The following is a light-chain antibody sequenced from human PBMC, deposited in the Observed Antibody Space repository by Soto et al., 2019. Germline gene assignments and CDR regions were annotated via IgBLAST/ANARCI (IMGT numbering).Light chain of an antibody. CDR1: QDISNY. J-gene: IGKJ2*01. V-gene: IGKV1-33*01. CDR2: DAS. Sequence: DIQMTQSPSSLSASVGDRVTITCQASQDISNYLNWYQQKPGKAPKLLIYDASNLETGVPSRFSGSGSGTDFTFTISSPQPEDIATYYCQQYDNLPRYTFGQGTKVEIK. CDR3: QQYDNLPRYT.